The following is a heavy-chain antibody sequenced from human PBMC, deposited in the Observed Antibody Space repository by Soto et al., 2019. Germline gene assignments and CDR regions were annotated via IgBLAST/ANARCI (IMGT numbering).Heavy chain of an antibody. V-gene: IGHV3-15*01. CDR2: IKSKTDGGTT. CDR3: TTDPDCSSTSCYGKYYYYYMDV. D-gene: IGHD2-2*01. Sequence: GGSLRLSCAASGFTFSNAWMSWVRQAPGKGLEWVGRIKSKTDGGTTDYAAPVKGRFTISRDDSKNRLYLQMNSLKTEDTAVYYCTTDPDCSSTSCYGKYYYYYMDVWGKGTTVTVSS. CDR1: GFTFSNAW. J-gene: IGHJ6*03.